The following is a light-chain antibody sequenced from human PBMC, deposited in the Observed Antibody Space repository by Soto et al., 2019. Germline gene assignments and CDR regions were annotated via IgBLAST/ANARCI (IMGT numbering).Light chain of an antibody. Sequence: LTQPASVSGSPGQSITISCTGTSSDVGSYNLVSWYQQHPGKAPKLMIYEGSKRPSGVSNRFSGSKSGNTASLTISGLQAEDEADYYCCSYAGSSTYVVFGGGTQLTVL. J-gene: IGLJ2*01. CDR1: SSDVGSYNL. V-gene: IGLV2-23*01. CDR3: CSYAGSSTYVV. CDR2: EGS.